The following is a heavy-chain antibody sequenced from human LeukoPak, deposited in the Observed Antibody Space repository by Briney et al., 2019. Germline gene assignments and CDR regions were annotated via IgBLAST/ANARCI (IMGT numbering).Heavy chain of an antibody. Sequence: ASVKVSCKASGYTFTSYDINWVRQATGQGLEWMGWMNPNSGNTGYAQKFQGRVTMTRNTSISTAYMELSSLRSEDTAVYYCARGPRYCSSTRCYWGRDYWGQGTLVTVSS. CDR1: GYTFTSYD. V-gene: IGHV1-8*01. J-gene: IGHJ4*02. CDR2: MNPNSGNT. CDR3: ARGPRYCSSTRCYWGRDY. D-gene: IGHD2-2*01.